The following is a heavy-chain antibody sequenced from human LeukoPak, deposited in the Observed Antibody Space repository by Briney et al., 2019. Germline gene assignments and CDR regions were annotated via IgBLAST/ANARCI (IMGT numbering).Heavy chain of an antibody. CDR3: AKLVLGPNYYDSSGYSSSVDY. CDR1: GFTFSSYA. D-gene: IGHD3-22*01. CDR2: IRDSGSST. V-gene: IGHV3-23*01. Sequence: TGGSLRLSCAASGFTFSSYAMSWVRQAPGKGLEWVSAIRDSGSSTHYADSVKGRFTTSRDNPKNTLFLQMNSLRAEDTAVYYCAKLVLGPNYYDSSGYSSSVDYWGQGTLVTVSS. J-gene: IGHJ4*02.